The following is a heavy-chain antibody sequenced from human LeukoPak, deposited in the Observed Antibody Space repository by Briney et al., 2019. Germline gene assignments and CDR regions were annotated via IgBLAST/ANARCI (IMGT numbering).Heavy chain of an antibody. CDR2: IWYDGSKK. J-gene: IGHJ4*02. Sequence: GGSLRLSCAASGFSFSSYGIHWVRQAPGNRLEWVTLIWYDGSKKYYADSVKGRFTISRDNSKNTVYLQMNSLRAEDTAVFYCVRERAGRTFDYWGQGTLVTVSS. CDR3: VRERAGRTFDY. CDR1: GFSFSSYG. V-gene: IGHV3-33*01.